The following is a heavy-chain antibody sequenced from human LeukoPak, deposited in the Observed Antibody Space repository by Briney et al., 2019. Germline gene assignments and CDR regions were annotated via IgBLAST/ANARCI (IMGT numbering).Heavy chain of an antibody. Sequence: GGSLRLSCAASGFTLYSYAMTWVRQAPGKGLEWVSTICTTGGTTYYADSVKGRFTISRDDSKNTLYLRMKSLRAEDTAIYYCVKGALRGYSAPGAFDIWGQGTMVTVSS. J-gene: IGHJ3*02. CDR3: VKGALRGYSAPGAFDI. CDR2: ICTTGGTT. CDR1: GFTLYSYA. V-gene: IGHV3-23*01. D-gene: IGHD5-18*01.